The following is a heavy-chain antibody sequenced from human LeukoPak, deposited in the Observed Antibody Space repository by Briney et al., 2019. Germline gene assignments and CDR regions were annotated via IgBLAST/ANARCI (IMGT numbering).Heavy chain of an antibody. Sequence: RASLRLSCAGSRLTLSSYWMQWVRQAPGKGLVLVSRINVDGSITDYAGAVTGRFTISRNNAKNTLFLQMESLRDEGTAVYYCARHVSIAARPFYYYCGMDVWGQGTTAT. CDR2: INVDGSIT. V-gene: IGHV3-74*01. CDR3: ARHVSIAARPFYYYCGMDV. J-gene: IGHJ6*02. CDR1: RLTLSSYW. D-gene: IGHD6-6*01.